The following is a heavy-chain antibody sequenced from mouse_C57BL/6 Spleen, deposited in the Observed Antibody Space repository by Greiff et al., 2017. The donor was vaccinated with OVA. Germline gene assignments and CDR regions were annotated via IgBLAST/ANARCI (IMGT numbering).Heavy chain of an antibody. J-gene: IGHJ4*01. D-gene: IGHD4-1*01. CDR1: GFTITDYY. V-gene: IGHV14-2*01. CDR3: ATLTRNYAMDY. Sequence: EVKVVESGAELVKPGASVKLSCTASGFTITDYYMHWVKQRTEQGLEWIGRIDPEDGETKYAPKFQGKATITADKSSNTAYQQHSSLTSEDTAVYYCATLTRNYAMDYWGQGTSVTVSS. CDR2: IDPEDGET.